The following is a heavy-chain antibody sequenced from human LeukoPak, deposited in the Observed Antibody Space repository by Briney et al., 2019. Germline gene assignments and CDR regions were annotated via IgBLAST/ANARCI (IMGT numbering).Heavy chain of an antibody. CDR3: ANLQDIVVVVAATQPDY. CDR2: MNPNSGNT. V-gene: IGHV1-8*01. Sequence: GASVKVSCKASGYTFTSYDINWVRQATGQGLEWMGWMNPNSGNTGYAQKFQGRVTMTRNTSISTAYMELNSLRAEDTAVYYCANLQDIVVVVAATQPDYWGQGTLVTVSS. CDR1: GYTFTSYD. J-gene: IGHJ4*02. D-gene: IGHD2-15*01.